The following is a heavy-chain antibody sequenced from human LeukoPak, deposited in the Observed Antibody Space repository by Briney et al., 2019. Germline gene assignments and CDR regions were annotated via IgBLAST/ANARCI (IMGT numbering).Heavy chain of an antibody. D-gene: IGHD4-17*01. Sequence: ASVKVSCKPSRYTFTSYYMHWVRQAPGQGLEWMGIINPSGGSTSYAQKFQGRVTMTRDTSTSTVYMELSSLRSEDAAVYYCARDLYGDPPLFDYWGQGTLVTVSS. CDR3: ARDLYGDPPLFDY. J-gene: IGHJ4*02. CDR2: INPSGGST. CDR1: RYTFTSYY. V-gene: IGHV1-46*01.